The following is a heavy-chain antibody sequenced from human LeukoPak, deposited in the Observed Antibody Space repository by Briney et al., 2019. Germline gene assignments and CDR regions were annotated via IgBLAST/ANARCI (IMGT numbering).Heavy chain of an antibody. CDR2: VKSKTNGGTI. D-gene: IGHD4-17*01. V-gene: IGHV3-15*01. CDR1: GFTFSNAW. J-gene: IGHJ4*02. Sequence: GGSLRLSCAASGFTFSNAWMSWVRQAPGKGLEWVGRVKSKTNGGTIDYAAPVKGRFTISRDDSKNTLYLQMSSLKTEDTAVYYCTKFDYAAFEYWGQGALVTVSS. CDR3: TKFDYAAFEY.